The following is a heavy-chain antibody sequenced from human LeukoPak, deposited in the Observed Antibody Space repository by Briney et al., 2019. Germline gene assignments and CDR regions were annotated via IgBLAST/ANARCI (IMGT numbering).Heavy chain of an antibody. CDR1: GGTFSSYA. Sequence: SVKVSCKASGGTFSSYAISWVRQAPGQGPEWMGRIIPIIGITNYAQKFQGRVTITADRSTNTAYMELSSLRSEDTAVYYCARPQLSYYDSLMDVWGQGTTVIVSS. J-gene: IGHJ6*02. D-gene: IGHD3-3*01. CDR3: ARPQLSYYDSLMDV. CDR2: IIPIIGIT. V-gene: IGHV1-69*04.